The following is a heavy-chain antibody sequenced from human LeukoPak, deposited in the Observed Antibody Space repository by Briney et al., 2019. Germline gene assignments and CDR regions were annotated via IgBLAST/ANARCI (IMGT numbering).Heavy chain of an antibody. CDR3: ARDLAYSRLDY. Sequence: GGSLRLSCAVSGLTFSSSWMDWVRQAPGKGLEWVASINPEGNKKYSADSVKGRFTISRDNAENSLYLQMNSLRVEDTAFYYCARDLAYSRLDYWGQGMLVTVSS. V-gene: IGHV3-7*01. J-gene: IGHJ4*02. D-gene: IGHD5-18*01. CDR1: GLTFSSSW. CDR2: INPEGNKK.